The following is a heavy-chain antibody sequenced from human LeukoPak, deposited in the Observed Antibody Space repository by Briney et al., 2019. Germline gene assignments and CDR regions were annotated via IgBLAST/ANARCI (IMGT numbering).Heavy chain of an antibody. Sequence: ASVKVSCKASGYTFTSYGISWVQQAPGQGLEWMGWISAYNGNTNYAQKLQGRVTMTTDTSTSTAYMELRSLRSDDAAVYYCARSFNWNSPDDPWGQGTLVTVSS. V-gene: IGHV1-18*01. CDR3: ARSFNWNSPDDP. J-gene: IGHJ5*02. CDR1: GYTFTSYG. D-gene: IGHD1-7*01. CDR2: ISAYNGNT.